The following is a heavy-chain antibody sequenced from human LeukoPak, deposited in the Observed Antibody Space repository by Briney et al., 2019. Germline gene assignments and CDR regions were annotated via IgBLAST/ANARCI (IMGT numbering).Heavy chain of an antibody. CDR3: ARQTGSGLFILP. V-gene: IGHV4-39*01. J-gene: IGHJ4*02. CDR2: IYYSGNT. CDR1: GLTVSRNY. Sequence: GSLRLSCAASGLTVSRNYMSWVRQAPGKGLEWIGSIYYSGNTYYNASLKSQVSISIDTSKNQFSLRLTSVTAADTAVYYCARQTGSGLFILPGGQGTLVTVSS. D-gene: IGHD3/OR15-3a*01.